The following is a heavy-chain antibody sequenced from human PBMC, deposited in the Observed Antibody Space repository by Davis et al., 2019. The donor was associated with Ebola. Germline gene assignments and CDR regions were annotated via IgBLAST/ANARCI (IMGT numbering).Heavy chain of an antibody. Sequence: PSETLSLTCAVYGGSFSGYYWSWTRQPPGKGLEWIGEINHSGSTNYNPSLKSRVTISVDTSKNQFSLKLNSVTAADTAVYYCARGRDGYKNYWGQGTLVTVSS. CDR2: INHSGST. J-gene: IGHJ4*02. CDR1: GGSFSGYY. CDR3: ARGRDGYKNY. V-gene: IGHV4-34*01. D-gene: IGHD5-24*01.